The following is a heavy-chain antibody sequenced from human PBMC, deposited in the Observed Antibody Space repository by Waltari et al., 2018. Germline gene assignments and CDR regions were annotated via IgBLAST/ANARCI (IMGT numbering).Heavy chain of an antibody. D-gene: IGHD3-3*01. CDR1: GGSISSSSYY. Sequence: QLQLQESGPGLVKPSETLSLTCPVPGGSISSSSYYWGWIRQSPGKGLEWIGSIYYSGSTYYNPSLKSRVTISVDTSKNQFSLKLSSVTAADTAVYYCARRAYDFCFDYWGQGTLVTVSS. V-gene: IGHV4-39*01. CDR3: ARRAYDFCFDY. CDR2: IYYSGST. J-gene: IGHJ4*02.